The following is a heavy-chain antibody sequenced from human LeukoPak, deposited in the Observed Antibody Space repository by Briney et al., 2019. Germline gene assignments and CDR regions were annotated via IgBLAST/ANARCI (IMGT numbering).Heavy chain of an antibody. CDR2: ISWNSGSI. J-gene: IGHJ4*02. V-gene: IGHV3-9*03. Sequence: GGSLRLSCAASGFTFDDYAMHWVRQAPGKGLEWVSGISWNSGSIGYADSVKGRFTISRDNAKNSLYLQMNSLRAEDMALYYCAKGGLVVAATTDYWGQGTLVTVSS. CDR3: AKGGLVVAATTDY. D-gene: IGHD2-15*01. CDR1: GFTFDDYA.